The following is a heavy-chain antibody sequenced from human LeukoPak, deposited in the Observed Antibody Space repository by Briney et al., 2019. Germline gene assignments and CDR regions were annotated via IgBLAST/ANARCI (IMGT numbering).Heavy chain of an antibody. V-gene: IGHV3-23*01. CDR1: GFAFSSAA. Sequence: PGGSLRLYCAASGFAFSSAAMSWDRQAPGNGLERVSAISNNGGYTYYADSVQGRFTISRDNSKSTLCLQMNSLRAEDTAVYYCAKQSGYCSDGSCYFPYWGQGTLVTVSS. J-gene: IGHJ4*02. CDR2: ISNNGGYT. CDR3: AKQSGYCSDGSCYFPY. D-gene: IGHD2-15*01.